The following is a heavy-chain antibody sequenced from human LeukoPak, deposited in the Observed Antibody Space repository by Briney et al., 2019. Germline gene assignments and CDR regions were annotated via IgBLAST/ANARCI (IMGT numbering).Heavy chain of an antibody. CDR2: IKSKTDGGTT. J-gene: IGHJ4*02. D-gene: IGHD2-2*02. V-gene: IGHV3-15*01. Sequence: GGSLRLFCAASGFTFSNAWMRWVRQAPGKGLEWVGRIKSKTDGGTTDYAAPVKGRFTISRDDSKNTLYLQMNSLKTEDTAVYYCTTDSGYCSSTSCYKFYSHWGQGTLVTVSS. CDR3: TTDSGYCSSTSCYKFYSH. CDR1: GFTFSNAW.